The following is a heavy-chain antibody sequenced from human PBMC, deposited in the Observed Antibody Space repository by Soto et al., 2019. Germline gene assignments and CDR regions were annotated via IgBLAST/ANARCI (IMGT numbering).Heavy chain of an antibody. CDR2: IIPILGIA. J-gene: IGHJ4*02. Sequence: SVKVSCKASGGTFSSYTISWVRQAPGQGLEWMGRIIPILGIANYAQKFQGRVTITADKSTSTAYMELSSLRSEDTAVYYCARDTVYGDYVGDWGQGTLVTVSS. CDR1: GGTFSSYT. CDR3: ARDTVYGDYVGD. D-gene: IGHD4-17*01. V-gene: IGHV1-69*04.